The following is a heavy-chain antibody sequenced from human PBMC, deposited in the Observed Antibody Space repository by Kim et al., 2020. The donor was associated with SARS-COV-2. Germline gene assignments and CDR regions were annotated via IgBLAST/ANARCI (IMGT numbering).Heavy chain of an antibody. CDR1: GGSFSGYY. CDR2: MDHSESS. V-gene: IGHV4-34*01. CDR3: AREGKLGYFDY. D-gene: IGHD7-27*01. Sequence: SETLSHTCAVYGGSFSGYYWTWIRQPPGKGLEWIGEMDHSESSNYNPSLKSRVSVSIDRSKNQFSLKLTSVTAADTAVYYCAREGKLGYFDYWGRGTPVIVSS. J-gene: IGHJ4*02.